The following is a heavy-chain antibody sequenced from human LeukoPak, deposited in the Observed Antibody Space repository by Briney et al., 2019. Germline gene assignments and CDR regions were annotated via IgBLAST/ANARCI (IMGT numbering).Heavy chain of an antibody. CDR1: GFTFSTSW. CDR2: ISGSGGST. J-gene: IGHJ4*02. D-gene: IGHD1-1*01. CDR3: AKSKGTGTIMFDY. V-gene: IGHV3-23*01. Sequence: GGSLRLSCAASGFTFSTSWMTWVRQAPGKGLEWVSAISGSGGSTYYADSVKGRFTISRDNSKNTLYLQMNSLRAEDTAVYYCAKSKGTGTIMFDYWGQGTLVTVSS.